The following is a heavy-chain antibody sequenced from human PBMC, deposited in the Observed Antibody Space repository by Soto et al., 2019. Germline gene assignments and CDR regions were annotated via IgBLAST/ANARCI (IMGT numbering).Heavy chain of an antibody. CDR1: GFTFSTNA. CDR3: AKQCSGWSYDFDY. V-gene: IGHV3-30-3*02. D-gene: IGHD6-19*01. J-gene: IGHJ4*02. CDR2: ISYDGSTR. Sequence: QVQLVESGGGVVQPGRSLRLSCAASGFTFSTNAMHWVRQAPGKGLEWVAVISYDGSTRYYADSIKGRFTISRDNSKNTLYLQVNNLRAEDTAVYYCAKQCSGWSYDFDYWGQGTLVTVSS.